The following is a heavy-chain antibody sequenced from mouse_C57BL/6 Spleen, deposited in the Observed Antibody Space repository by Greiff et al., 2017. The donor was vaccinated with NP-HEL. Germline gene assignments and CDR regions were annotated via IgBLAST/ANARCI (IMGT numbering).Heavy chain of an antibody. CDR2: ISSGGSYT. CDR3: ASSFAY. V-gene: IGHV5-6*01. CDR1: GFTFSSYG. J-gene: IGHJ3*01. Sequence: EVNVVESGGDLVKPGGSLKLSCAASGFTFSSYGMSWVRQTPDKRLEWVATISSGGSYTYYPDSVKGRFTISRDNAKNTLYLQMSSLKSEDTAMYYCASSFAYWGQGTLVTVSA.